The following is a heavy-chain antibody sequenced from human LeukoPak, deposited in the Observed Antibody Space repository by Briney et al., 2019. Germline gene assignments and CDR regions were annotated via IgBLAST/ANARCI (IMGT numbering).Heavy chain of an antibody. CDR1: GGTFSSYA. Sequence: SVNLSCTASGGTFSSYAISWVRQAPGQGLEWMGGIITIFGTANYAQKFQGRVTITEHESTSTAYMNLSSMRSEDTAVYSCARDKGSSWSFDYWGQGTLVTVSS. CDR2: IITIFGTA. D-gene: IGHD6-13*01. J-gene: IGHJ4*02. CDR3: ARDKGSSWSFDY. V-gene: IGHV1-69*01.